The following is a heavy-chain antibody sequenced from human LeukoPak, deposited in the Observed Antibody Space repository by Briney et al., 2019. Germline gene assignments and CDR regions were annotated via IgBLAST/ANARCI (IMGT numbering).Heavy chain of an antibody. V-gene: IGHV3-21*01. D-gene: IGHD6-13*01. CDR1: GFTFSSYS. Sequence: GGSLRLSCAASGFTFSSYSMNWVRQAPGKELEWVSSISTSSSYIYYADSVKGRFTISRDNVKNSLYLQMNSLRAEDTAVYYCARQVGSSWYGFDYWGQGTLVTVSS. CDR3: ARQVGSSWYGFDY. CDR2: ISTSSSYI. J-gene: IGHJ4*02.